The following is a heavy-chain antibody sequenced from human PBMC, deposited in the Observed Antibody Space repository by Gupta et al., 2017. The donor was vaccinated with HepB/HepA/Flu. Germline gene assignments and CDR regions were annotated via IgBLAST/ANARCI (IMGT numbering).Heavy chain of an antibody. Sequence: QVQLVESGGGAVQPGRSLRLSRSAARSNFITEGMHWVRQAPGKGLEWVALISYDGSNRYFADSGKGRFTISRDNSKDTLDLQMNSLRPEDKAVYYCARDHCTTTSCCHYYCDFCGQGTLVTVS. CDR2: ISYDGSNR. J-gene: IGHJ4*02. CDR3: ARDHCTTTSCCHYYCDF. V-gene: IGHV3-30*03. CDR1: RSNFITEG. D-gene: IGHD2-2*01.